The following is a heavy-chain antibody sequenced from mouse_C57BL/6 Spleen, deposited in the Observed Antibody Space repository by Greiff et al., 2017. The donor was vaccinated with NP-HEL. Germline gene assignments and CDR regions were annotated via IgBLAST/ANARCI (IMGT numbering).Heavy chain of an antibody. J-gene: IGHJ1*03. Sequence: QVQLQQPGAELVKPGASVKLSCKASGYTFTSYWMHWVKQRPGQGLEWIGMIHPNSGSTNYNEKFKSKATLTVDKSSSTAYMQLSSLTSEDSAVYYCARGTSYYGSSNWYFDVWGTGTTVTVSS. V-gene: IGHV1-64*01. CDR3: ARGTSYYGSSNWYFDV. CDR2: IHPNSGST. D-gene: IGHD1-1*01. CDR1: GYTFTSYW.